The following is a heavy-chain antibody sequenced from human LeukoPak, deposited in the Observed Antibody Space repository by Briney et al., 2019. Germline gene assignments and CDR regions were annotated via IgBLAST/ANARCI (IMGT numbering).Heavy chain of an antibody. J-gene: IGHJ6*02. CDR3: ARLAPQLLRHPYYYYGMDV. V-gene: IGHV4-59*08. Sequence: SETLSLTCTVSGGSISSYYWSWIRQPPGKGLEWIGYIYYSGSTNYNPSLKSRVTISVDTSKNQFSLKLSSVTAADTAVYYCARLAPQLLRHPYYYYGMDVWGQGTTVTVSS. CDR2: IYYSGST. D-gene: IGHD2-2*01. CDR1: GGSISSYY.